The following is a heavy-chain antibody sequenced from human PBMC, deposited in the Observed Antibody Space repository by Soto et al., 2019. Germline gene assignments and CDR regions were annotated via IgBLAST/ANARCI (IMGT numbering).Heavy chain of an antibody. Sequence: SETLSLTCAVSGGSIDSGGCSWNWIRQPPGKGLEWIGYIYQSGGTLYNPSLKSRVTISVDRSKNQFSLNMSSVTAADTAVYYCARDSLSGYYFDYWGLGTLVTVS. D-gene: IGHD3-22*01. CDR3: ARDSLSGYYFDY. CDR1: GGSIDSGGCS. J-gene: IGHJ4*02. CDR2: IYQSGGT. V-gene: IGHV4-30-2*01.